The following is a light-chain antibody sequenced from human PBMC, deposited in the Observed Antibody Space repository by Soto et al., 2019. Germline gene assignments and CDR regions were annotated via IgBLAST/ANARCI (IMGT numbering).Light chain of an antibody. Sequence: ELVLTQSPGTLSLSPGERATLSCRASQSVSSSELAWYQQKPDQAPRLLVYSASSRATGIPDRFSGSGSGTDITLTISSLATEEFEVYYGHHYGSSSPLPFGGGTKVEIK. V-gene: IGKV3-20*01. CDR1: QSVSSSE. J-gene: IGKJ4*01. CDR3: HHYGSSSPLP. CDR2: SAS.